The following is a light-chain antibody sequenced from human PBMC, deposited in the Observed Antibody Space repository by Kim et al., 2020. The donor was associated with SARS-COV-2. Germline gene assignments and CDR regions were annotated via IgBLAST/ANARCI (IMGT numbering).Light chain of an antibody. CDR2: GVS. CDR1: QTVTSNY. Sequence: EIVLTQSPGTLSLSPGERATLSCRASQTVTSNYLAWYQQKPGQAPRLLIYGVSSRATGIPDRFSGSGSGTDFTLTISRLEPEDFAVYYCQQYGSSPATFGQGTKVDIK. CDR3: QQYGSSPAT. V-gene: IGKV3-20*01. J-gene: IGKJ1*01.